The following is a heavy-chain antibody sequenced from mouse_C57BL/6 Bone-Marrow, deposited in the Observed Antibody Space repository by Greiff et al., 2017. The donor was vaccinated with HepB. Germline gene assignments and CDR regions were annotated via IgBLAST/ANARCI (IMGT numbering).Heavy chain of an antibody. Sequence: EVKLVESGGDLVKPGGSLKLSCAASGFTFSSYGMSWVRQTPDKRLEWVATISSGGSYTYYPDSVKGRFTISRDNAKNTLYLQMSSLKSEDTAMYYCARRGYSNSWFAYWGQGTLVTVSA. CDR1: GFTFSSYG. CDR2: ISSGGSYT. CDR3: ARRGYSNSWFAY. J-gene: IGHJ3*01. V-gene: IGHV5-6*01. D-gene: IGHD2-5*01.